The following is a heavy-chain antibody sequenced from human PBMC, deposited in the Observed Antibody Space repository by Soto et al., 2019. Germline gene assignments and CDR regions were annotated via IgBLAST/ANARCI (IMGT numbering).Heavy chain of an antibody. CDR1: GYTFTSYD. J-gene: IGHJ6*03. CDR3: ARGRRTLYCSSTSCYAGYYYYYYMD. CDR2: MNPNSGNT. D-gene: IGHD2-2*01. V-gene: IGHV1-8*01. Sequence: GASVKVSCKASGYTFTSYDINWVRQATGQGLEWMGWMNPNSGNTGYAQKFQGRVTMTRNTSISTAYMELSSLRSEDTAVYYCARGRRTLYCSSTSCYAGYYYYYYMD.